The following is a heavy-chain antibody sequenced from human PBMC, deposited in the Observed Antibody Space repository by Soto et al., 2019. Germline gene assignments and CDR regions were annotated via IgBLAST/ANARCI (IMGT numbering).Heavy chain of an antibody. CDR3: ATSYDAGFDP. D-gene: IGHD5-12*01. Sequence: QLQLVQSAAEVKKPGASVRVSCKAYGYPFIKYGISWIRQAPEQGLEWMGWIKVDSGYTNYAQKFQSRVTMTADTSSDTAFMELRILILVDTAVYFCATSYDAGFDPWCQGTLVSVSS. CDR1: GYPFIKYG. CDR2: IKVDSGYT. J-gene: IGHJ5*02. V-gene: IGHV1-18*04.